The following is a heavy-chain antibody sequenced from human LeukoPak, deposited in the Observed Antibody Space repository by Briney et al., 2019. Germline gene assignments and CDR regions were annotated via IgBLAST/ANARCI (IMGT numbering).Heavy chain of an antibody. V-gene: IGHV4-61*02. CDR2: IYTSGST. D-gene: IGHD6-25*01. CDR1: GGSISSGSYY. Sequence: PSETLSLTCTVSGGSISSGSYYWSWIRQPAGKGLEWIGRIYTSGSTNYNPSLKSRVTISVDTSKNQFSLKLSSVTAADTAVYYCARGYRSADAFDIWGQGTMVTVSS. CDR3: ARGYRSADAFDI. J-gene: IGHJ3*02.